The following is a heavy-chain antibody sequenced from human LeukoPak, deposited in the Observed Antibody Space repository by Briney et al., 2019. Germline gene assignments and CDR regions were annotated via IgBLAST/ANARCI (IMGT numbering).Heavy chain of an antibody. Sequence: TPSQTLSLTCAVSGGSISSGGYSWSWIRQPPGKGLEWIGYIYHSGSTYYNPSLKSRVTISVDRSENQFSLKLSSVTAADTAVYYCARDRYGDHTYFDYWGQGTLVTVSS. V-gene: IGHV4-30-2*01. D-gene: IGHD4-17*01. CDR3: ARDRYGDHTYFDY. CDR1: GGSISSGGYS. CDR2: IYHSGST. J-gene: IGHJ4*02.